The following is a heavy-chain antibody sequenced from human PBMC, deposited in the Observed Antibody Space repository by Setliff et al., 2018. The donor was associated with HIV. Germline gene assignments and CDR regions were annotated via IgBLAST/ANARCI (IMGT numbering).Heavy chain of an antibody. CDR1: GFTVSRNY. CDR2: IFSGGTT. Sequence: QPGGSLRLSCAASGFTVSRNYMSWVRQAPGKGLEWVSVIFSGGTTNYADSVKGRFTISRDNSQNTLFLQMDNLRPEDTAVYYCARDCRELYTGPVAYYYGMDVWGQGTTVTVSS. V-gene: IGHV3-66*02. D-gene: IGHD3-3*01. J-gene: IGHJ6*02. CDR3: ARDCRELYTGPVAYYYGMDV.